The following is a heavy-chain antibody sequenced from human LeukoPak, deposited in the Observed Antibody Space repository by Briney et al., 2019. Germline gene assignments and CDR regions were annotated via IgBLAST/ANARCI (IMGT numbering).Heavy chain of an antibody. CDR2: ISDSGTYI. CDR3: VREATSGWFYFDY. CDR1: GFSLYSHT. V-gene: IGHV3-21*01. Sequence: PGGSLRLSCTASGFSLYSHTMNWVRQAPGEGLEWLSSISDSGTYIYYANSVKGRFTISRDSAKNSLYLHMHSLRAEDTAVYYCVREATSGWFYFDYWGQGTLVTVSS. D-gene: IGHD6-19*01. J-gene: IGHJ4*02.